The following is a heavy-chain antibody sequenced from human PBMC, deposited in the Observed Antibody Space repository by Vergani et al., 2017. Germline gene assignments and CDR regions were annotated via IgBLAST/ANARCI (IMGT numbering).Heavy chain of an antibody. CDR1: GFTFSSYA. CDR2: ISGSGGST. CDR3: AKYRYNWNDGGDFDY. J-gene: IGHJ4*02. V-gene: IGHV3-23*01. Sequence: EVQLLESGGGLVQPGGSLRLSCGASGFTFSSYAMTWVRQAPGKGLEWVSAISGSGGSTYYADSVKGRFTISRDNSKNTLYLQMNSLRAEDTAVYYCAKYRYNWNDGGDFDYWGQGTLVTVSS. D-gene: IGHD1-1*01.